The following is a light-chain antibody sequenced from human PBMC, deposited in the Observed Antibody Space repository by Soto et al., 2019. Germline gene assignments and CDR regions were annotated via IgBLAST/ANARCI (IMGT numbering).Light chain of an antibody. J-gene: IGKJ1*01. Sequence: EIEMTQSPATLSVSPGERATLSCRASQSVSNNLAWYQKKPGQAPRLLIYGASTRATGIPARFSGSGSGTEFTLTISRLQSEDFAFYYCQQYNNWWTFGQGTRVDIK. CDR2: GAS. V-gene: IGKV3-15*01. CDR1: QSVSNN. CDR3: QQYNNWWT.